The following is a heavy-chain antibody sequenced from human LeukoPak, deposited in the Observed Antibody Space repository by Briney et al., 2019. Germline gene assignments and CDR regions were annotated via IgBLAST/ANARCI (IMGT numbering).Heavy chain of an antibody. Sequence: SETLSLTCAVSGYSISSGSFWGWIRQPPGKGLEWIESIYHSGSTYFNSSLKSRVTISVDTSKNQFSLNLTSVTAADTAVYYCARSLIAVGTPDFDYWGQGTLVTVSS. CDR1: GYSISSGSF. CDR3: ARSLIAVGTPDFDY. D-gene: IGHD6-19*01. CDR2: IYHSGST. J-gene: IGHJ4*02. V-gene: IGHV4-38-2*01.